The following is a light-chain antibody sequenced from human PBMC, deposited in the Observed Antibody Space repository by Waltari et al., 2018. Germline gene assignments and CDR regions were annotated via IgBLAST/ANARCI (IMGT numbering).Light chain of an antibody. CDR2: QDV. CDR3: QAWDGNTVI. V-gene: IGLV3-1*01. CDR1: NLRDKY. Sequence: SYVLNQPPSVSVSPGQTASITCSGENLRDKYASWYQQKAGPPPVLIIYQDVERPSSIPDRFSASNSGTTATLTISGTQALDEADYYCQAWDGNTVIFGGGTRLTVL. J-gene: IGLJ2*01.